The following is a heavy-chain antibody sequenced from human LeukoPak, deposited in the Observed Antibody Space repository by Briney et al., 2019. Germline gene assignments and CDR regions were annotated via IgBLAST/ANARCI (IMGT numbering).Heavy chain of an antibody. V-gene: IGHV3-21*01. CDR1: GFTFSSYS. CDR2: ISSSSSYI. J-gene: IGHJ4*02. Sequence: GGSLRLSCAASGFTFSSYSMNWVRQAPGKGLEWVSSISSSSSYIYYADSVKGRLTISRYNAKNSLYLQMNSLRAEDTAVYYCARGQQGSSWYYFDYWGQGTLVTVSS. CDR3: ARGQQGSSWYYFDY. D-gene: IGHD6-13*01.